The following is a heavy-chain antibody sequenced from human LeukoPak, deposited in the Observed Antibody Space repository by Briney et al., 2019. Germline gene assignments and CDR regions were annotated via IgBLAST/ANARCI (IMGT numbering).Heavy chain of an antibody. J-gene: IGHJ4*02. CDR1: GFTFRRYS. V-gene: IGHV3-21*01. D-gene: IGHD3-10*01. CDR2: IESSSSYI. CDR3: ARPVSAGSYSASDS. Sequence: GGSLRLSCAASGFTFRRYSRNWLRQAPGKGLEWVSFIESSSSYIYYADSVKGRFTISRDHSKHSLYLQMISFTCDYASVNFCARPVSAGSYSASDSWGQGTLVTVSS.